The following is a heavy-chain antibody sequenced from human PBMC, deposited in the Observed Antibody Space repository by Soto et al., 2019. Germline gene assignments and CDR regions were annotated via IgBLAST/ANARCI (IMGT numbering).Heavy chain of an antibody. CDR1: GGAISSGGYF. Sequence: QLQLQESGPGLVKPSQTLSLTCAVSGGAISSGGYFWSWIRQPPGKGLEWIGYIYHSGSTYYNPSLKSRVHISVAWSKNQFSLKLTSVTAADTAVYYCAAGGGLPRYYWGQGTLVTVSS. J-gene: IGHJ4*02. D-gene: IGHD5-12*01. CDR3: AAGGGLPRYY. CDR2: IYHSGST. V-gene: IGHV4-30-2*01.